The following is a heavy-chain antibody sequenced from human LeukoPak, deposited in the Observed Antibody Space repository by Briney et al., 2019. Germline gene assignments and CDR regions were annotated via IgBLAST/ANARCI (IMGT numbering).Heavy chain of an antibody. D-gene: IGHD6-19*01. CDR1: GXTFSNYG. V-gene: IGHV3-33*06. Sequence: SGRSLRLSCAASGXTFSNYGMHWVRQAPGKGLEWVALIWHDGSNKYYADSVKGRFTISRDNSKNTLYLQMNSLRAEDTAVYYCAKGSSSGYYYFDTWGQGTLVTVSS. J-gene: IGHJ4*02. CDR2: IWHDGSNK. CDR3: AKGSSSGYYYFDT.